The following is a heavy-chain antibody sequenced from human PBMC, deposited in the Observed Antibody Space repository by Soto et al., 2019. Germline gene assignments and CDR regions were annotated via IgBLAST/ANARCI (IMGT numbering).Heavy chain of an antibody. Sequence: GGSLRLSCAASGFTFSSYDMHWVRQATGKGLEWVSAIGTAGDTYYPGSVKGRFTISRENAKNSLYLQMNSLRAEDTAVYYCARVHSGYDFDYWGQGTLVTVSS. CDR1: GFTFSSYD. CDR2: IGTAGDT. J-gene: IGHJ4*02. D-gene: IGHD5-12*01. CDR3: ARVHSGYDFDY. V-gene: IGHV3-13*01.